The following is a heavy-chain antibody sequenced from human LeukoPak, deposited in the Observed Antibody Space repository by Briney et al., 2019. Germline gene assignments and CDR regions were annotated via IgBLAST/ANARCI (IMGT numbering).Heavy chain of an antibody. V-gene: IGHV3-30*18. J-gene: IGHJ4*02. CDR2: ISYDGSNK. D-gene: IGHD3-10*01. CDR3: AKGDGPIITPRTIVIPGLIDY. Sequence: GGSLRLSCAASGFTFSSYGMHWVRQAPGKGLEWVAVISYDGSNKYYADSVKGRFTISRDNSKNTLYLQMNSLRAEDTAVYYCAKGDGPIITPRTIVIPGLIDYWGQGTLVTVSS. CDR1: GFTFSSYG.